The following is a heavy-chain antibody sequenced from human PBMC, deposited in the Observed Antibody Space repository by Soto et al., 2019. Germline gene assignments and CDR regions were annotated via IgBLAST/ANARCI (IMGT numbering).Heavy chain of an antibody. D-gene: IGHD2-2*01. CDR1: GGPISSGGYS. J-gene: IGHJ4*02. Sequence: PSETLSLTCAVSGGPISSGGYSWGWIRQPPGKGLKWIGYMYHSVSTYYNPSLKSRVTISIDRSKNQFSLKLSSVTAADTAVYYCARVPDYWGQGILVTVSS. CDR3: ARVPDY. CDR2: MYHSVST. V-gene: IGHV4-30-2*01.